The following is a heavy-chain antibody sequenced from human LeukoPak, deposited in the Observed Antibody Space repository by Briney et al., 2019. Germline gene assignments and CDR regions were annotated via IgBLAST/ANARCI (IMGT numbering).Heavy chain of an antibody. V-gene: IGHV1-2*02. J-gene: IGHJ4*02. D-gene: IGHD1-26*01. CDR2: INPNSGGT. CDR3: ARHPYSGSYHFDY. Sequence: GASVKVSCKASGYIFTGYYMHWVRQAPGQGLEWMGWINPNSGGTNSPQKFQGRVTMTRDTCISTAYMELSRLTSDDTAVYYCARHPYSGSYHFDYWGQGTLVTVSS. CDR1: GYIFTGYY.